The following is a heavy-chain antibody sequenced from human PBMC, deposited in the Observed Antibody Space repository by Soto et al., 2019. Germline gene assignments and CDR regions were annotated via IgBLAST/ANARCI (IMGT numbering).Heavy chain of an antibody. CDR2: ISYDGSNK. CDR3: ANTAMEIDY. D-gene: IGHD5-18*01. V-gene: IGHV3-30*18. Sequence: QVQLVESGGGVVQPGRSLRLSCAASGFTFSSYGMHWVRQAPGKGLEWVAVISYDGSNKYYADSVKGRFTISRDNSKNTLYLQMNSLRAEDTAVYYGANTAMEIDYWGQGTLVTVSS. CDR1: GFTFSSYG. J-gene: IGHJ4*02.